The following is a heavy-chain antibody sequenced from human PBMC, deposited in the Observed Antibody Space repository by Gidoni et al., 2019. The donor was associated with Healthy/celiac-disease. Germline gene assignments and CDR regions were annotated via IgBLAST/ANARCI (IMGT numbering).Heavy chain of an antibody. J-gene: IGHJ4*02. CDR3: HWAGDYRRTYDY. D-gene: IGHD7-27*01. CDR2: ISWNSGSI. CDR1: GFTFDDYA. Sequence: EVQLVESGGGLVQPGRSLRLSCAASGFTFDDYAMHWVRQAPGKGLEWVSGISWNSGSIGYADSVKGRFTISRDNAKNSLYLQMNSLRAEDTALYYCHWAGDYRRTYDYWGQGTLVTVSS. V-gene: IGHV3-9*01.